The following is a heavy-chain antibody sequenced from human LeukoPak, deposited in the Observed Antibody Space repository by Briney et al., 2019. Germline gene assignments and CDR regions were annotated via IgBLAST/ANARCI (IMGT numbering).Heavy chain of an antibody. D-gene: IGHD2-21*02. CDR1: GFTFSSYA. CDR2: ISGSGGST. V-gene: IGHV3-23*01. Sequence: GGSLRLSCAASGFTFSSYAMSWVRQAPGKGLEWVSAISGSGGSTYYADSVKGRFTISRDNSKNTLYLQMNSLRADDTAVYYCAKDISGGDCPDYWGQGTLVTVSS. J-gene: IGHJ4*02. CDR3: AKDISGGDCPDY.